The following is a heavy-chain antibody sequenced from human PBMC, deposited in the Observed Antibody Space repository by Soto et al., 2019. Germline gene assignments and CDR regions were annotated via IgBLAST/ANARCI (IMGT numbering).Heavy chain of an antibody. V-gene: IGHV1-2*04. CDR3: ERDRVYSSGVGIGYYGMEV. Sequence: ASVKVSCKASGYTFTGYYMHWVRQAPGQGLEWMGWINPNSGGTNYAQKFQGWVTMTRDTPFSTAYMELSRLRSDDTAVYYFERDRVYSSGVGIGYYGMEVWGQGTTVTVSS. CDR2: INPNSGGT. D-gene: IGHD6-19*01. J-gene: IGHJ6*02. CDR1: GYTFTGYY.